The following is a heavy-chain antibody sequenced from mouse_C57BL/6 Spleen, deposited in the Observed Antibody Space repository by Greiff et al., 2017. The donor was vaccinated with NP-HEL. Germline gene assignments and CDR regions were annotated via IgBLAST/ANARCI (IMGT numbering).Heavy chain of an antibody. Sequence: QVQLQQPGAELVKPGASVKMSCKASGYTFTSYWITWVKQRPGQGLEWIGDIYPGSGSNNYNEKFKSKATLTVATSSSTAYMQLSSLTSEDSAVYYCARCYGSSYEAWFAYWGQGTLVTVSA. CDR1: GYTFTSYW. CDR2: IYPGSGSN. D-gene: IGHD1-1*01. CDR3: ARCYGSSYEAWFAY. J-gene: IGHJ3*01. V-gene: IGHV1-55*01.